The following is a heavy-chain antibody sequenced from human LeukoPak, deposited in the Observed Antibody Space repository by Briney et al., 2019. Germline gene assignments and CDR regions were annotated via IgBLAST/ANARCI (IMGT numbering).Heavy chain of an antibody. J-gene: IGHJ4*02. D-gene: IGHD1-1*01. CDR3: ARLQV. CDR2: IKQDGSER. Sequence: PGGSLRLSCAASGFTFGSYAMSWVRQAPGKGLEWVANIKQDGSERYYVDSVKGRFTISRDSANNSLYLQMNSLRAEDTAVYYCARLQVWGQGTLVTVSS. V-gene: IGHV3-7*01. CDR1: GFTFGSYA.